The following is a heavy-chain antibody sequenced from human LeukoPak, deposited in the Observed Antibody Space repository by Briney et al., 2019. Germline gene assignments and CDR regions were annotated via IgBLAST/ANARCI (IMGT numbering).Heavy chain of an antibody. V-gene: IGHV4-30-2*01. Sequence: SQTLSLTCAVSGGSISSGGYSWSWIRQPPGKGLEWIGEINHSGSTNYNPSLKSRVTISVDTSKNQFSLKLSSVTAADTAVYYCARGNFLYYDILTGYSVYFQHWGQGTLVTVSS. CDR3: ARGNFLYYDILTGYSVYFQH. J-gene: IGHJ1*01. D-gene: IGHD3-9*01. CDR1: GGSISSGGYS. CDR2: INHSGST.